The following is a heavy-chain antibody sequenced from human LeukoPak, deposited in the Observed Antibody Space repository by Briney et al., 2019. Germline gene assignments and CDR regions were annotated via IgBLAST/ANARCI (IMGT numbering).Heavy chain of an antibody. D-gene: IGHD3-16*01. CDR1: GFTFSRYW. Sequence: TGGSLRLSCAASGFTFSRYWMSWVRQAPGKGLEWVANIKEDGSEEYYVDSVKGRFTIPRDNAKNSVYLQMNSLRAADTAVYYCARDDEITFGTDSWGQGTLVTVSS. J-gene: IGHJ4*02. CDR3: ARDDEITFGTDS. V-gene: IGHV3-7*01. CDR2: IKEDGSEE.